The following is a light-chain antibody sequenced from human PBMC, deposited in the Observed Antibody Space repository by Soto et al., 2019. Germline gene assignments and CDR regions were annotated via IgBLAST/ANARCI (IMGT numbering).Light chain of an antibody. CDR2: KAS. Sequence: DIQMTQSPSTLSASVGDRVTITCRASQSISSWLAWYQQKPGKAPKLLIYKASSLESGVPSRFSGSGSGTEFTLTISSLQPDDFATYYCHQYNRWWTFGQGTKLEIK. CDR3: HQYNRWWT. J-gene: IGKJ2*02. CDR1: QSISSW. V-gene: IGKV1-5*03.